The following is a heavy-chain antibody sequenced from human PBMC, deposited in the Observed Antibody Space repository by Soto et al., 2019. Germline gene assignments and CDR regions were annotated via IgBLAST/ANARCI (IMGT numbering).Heavy chain of an antibody. Sequence: VESGGGLVQPGGSLRLSCAASGFTFSSYSMNWVRQAPGKGLEWVSYISSSSSTIYYADSVKGRFTISRDNAKNSLYLQMNSLRDEDTAVYYCARDPVLLWFGAFYYYYYGMDVWGQGTTVTVSS. J-gene: IGHJ6*02. V-gene: IGHV3-48*02. D-gene: IGHD3-10*01. CDR3: ARDPVLLWFGAFYYYYYGMDV. CDR2: ISSSSSTI. CDR1: GFTFSSYS.